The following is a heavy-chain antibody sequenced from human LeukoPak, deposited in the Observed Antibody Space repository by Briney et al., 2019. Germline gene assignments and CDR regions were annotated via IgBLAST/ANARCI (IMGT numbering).Heavy chain of an antibody. CDR3: ARGYYDSSGYYYFLEVWFDP. CDR1: GYTFTGYY. D-gene: IGHD3-22*01. J-gene: IGHJ5*02. V-gene: IGHV1-2*02. Sequence: ASVKVSCKASGYTFTGYYMHWVRQAPGQGLEWMGWINPNSGGTNYAQKFQGRVTMTRDTSISTAYMELSRPRSDDTAVYYCARGYYDSSGYYYFLEVWFDPWGQGTLVTVSS. CDR2: INPNSGGT.